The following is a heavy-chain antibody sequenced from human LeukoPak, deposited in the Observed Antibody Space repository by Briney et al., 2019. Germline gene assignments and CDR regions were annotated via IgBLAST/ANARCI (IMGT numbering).Heavy chain of an antibody. J-gene: IGHJ3*02. CDR2: IYYSGST. CDR3: ASSIAVAGTGDAFDI. D-gene: IGHD6-19*01. CDR1: GGSISSSSYY. Sequence: SETLSLTCTVSGGSISSSSYYWGWIRQPPGKGLEWIGSIYYSGSTYYNPSLKSRVTISVDTSKNQFSLKLSSVTAADTAVYYCASSIAVAGTGDAFDIWGQGTMVTVSS. V-gene: IGHV4-39*07.